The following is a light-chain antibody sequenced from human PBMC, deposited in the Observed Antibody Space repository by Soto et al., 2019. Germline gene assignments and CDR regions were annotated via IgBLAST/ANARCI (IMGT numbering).Light chain of an antibody. V-gene: IGKV3-20*01. CDR3: QQYGSSPRT. CDR2: GAS. CDR1: QSVANNY. J-gene: IGKJ1*01. Sequence: EIVLTQSPGTLSLSPGERATLSCKATQSVANNYLAWYQQKPGQAPRLLIYGASSRATGIPDRFSGSGSGTDFTLTIGRLEPEDFAVYFCQQYGSSPRTFGQGTKVEI.